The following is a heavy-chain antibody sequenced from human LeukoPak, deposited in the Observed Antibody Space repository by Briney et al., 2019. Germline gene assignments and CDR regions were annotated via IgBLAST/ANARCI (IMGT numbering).Heavy chain of an antibody. V-gene: IGHV1-2*02. CDR1: GYTFSGSY. J-gene: IGHJ4*02. Sequence: ASVKVYCKASGYTFSGSYLHWVRLAPGQGLEWMGWINPHTGGADFAQKFQGRVTMTRDTSISTAYMELNRLTSDDTAVYFCARIDYASGSHDYWGQGTLVTVSS. CDR2: INPHTGGA. CDR3: ARIDYASGSHDY. D-gene: IGHD3-10*01.